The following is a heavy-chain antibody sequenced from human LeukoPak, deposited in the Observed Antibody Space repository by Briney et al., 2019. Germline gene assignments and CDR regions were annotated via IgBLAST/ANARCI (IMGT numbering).Heavy chain of an antibody. J-gene: IGHJ5*02. V-gene: IGHV1-2*02. CDR1: EYTFTGYY. CDR3: AREYCSSTSCSNWFDP. CDR2: INPNSGGT. D-gene: IGHD2-2*01. Sequence: GASVKVSCKASEYTFTGYYIHWVRQAPGQGLEWMGWINPNSGGTNYAQKFQGRVTMTRDTSISTAYMELSRLRSDDTALYYCAREYCSSTSCSNWFDPWGQGTLVTVSS.